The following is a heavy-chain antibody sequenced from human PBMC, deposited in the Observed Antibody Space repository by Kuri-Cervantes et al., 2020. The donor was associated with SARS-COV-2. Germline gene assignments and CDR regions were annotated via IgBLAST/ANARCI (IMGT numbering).Heavy chain of an antibody. V-gene: IGHV4-34*01. Sequence: ESLKISCAVYGESFIGYYWSWVRQPPGKVLEWIGDINHSGSTNYNPSLKIRVTISLDTSTNQFTLKLSSVTAADTAVYYGARVNDSSGYKSLDIWGQGTMVTVSS. J-gene: IGHJ3*02. CDR3: ARVNDSSGYKSLDI. CDR1: GESFIGYY. D-gene: IGHD3-22*01. CDR2: INHSGST.